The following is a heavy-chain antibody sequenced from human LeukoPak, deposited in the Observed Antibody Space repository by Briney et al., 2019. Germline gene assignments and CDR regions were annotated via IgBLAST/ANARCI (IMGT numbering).Heavy chain of an antibody. CDR2: IWYDGSNK. CDR1: EFTFSYYG. J-gene: IGHJ4*02. CDR3: ARETNDYGDFLDY. Sequence: PGGPLRLSCAASEFTFSYYGMHWVRQAPGKGLEWVAVIWYDGSNKYYADSVRGRFTISRDNSKDTLYLQMNSLRAEDTAVYYRARETNDYGDFLDYWGQGTLVTVSS. D-gene: IGHD4-17*01. V-gene: IGHV3-33*01.